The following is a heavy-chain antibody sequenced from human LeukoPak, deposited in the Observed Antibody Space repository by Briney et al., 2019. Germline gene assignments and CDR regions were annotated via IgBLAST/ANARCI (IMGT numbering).Heavy chain of an antibody. CDR3: AKAFLEYSSSFDY. CDR1: GFTFSSYA. D-gene: IGHD6-6*01. Sequence: GGSLRLSCAASGFTFSSYAMHWVRQAPGKGLEWVAVISYDGSNKYYADSVKGRFTISRDNSKNTLYLQMNSLRTEDTALYYCAKAFLEYSSSFDYWGQGTLVTVSS. CDR2: ISYDGSNK. J-gene: IGHJ4*02. V-gene: IGHV3-30-3*01.